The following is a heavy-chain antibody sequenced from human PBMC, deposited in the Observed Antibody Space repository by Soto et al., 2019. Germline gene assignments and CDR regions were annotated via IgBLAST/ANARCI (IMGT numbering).Heavy chain of an antibody. Sequence: EVQLVESGGGLVKPGGSLRLSCAASGFTFSNAWMSWVRQAPWKGLEWVGRIKSKTDGGTTDYAAPVKGRFTISRDDSKNTLYLQMNSLKTEDTAVYYCTTYRVVAATEYYYYYMDVWGKGTTVTVSS. CDR3: TTYRVVAATEYYYYYMDV. D-gene: IGHD2-15*01. J-gene: IGHJ6*03. V-gene: IGHV3-15*01. CDR2: IKSKTDGGTT. CDR1: GFTFSNAW.